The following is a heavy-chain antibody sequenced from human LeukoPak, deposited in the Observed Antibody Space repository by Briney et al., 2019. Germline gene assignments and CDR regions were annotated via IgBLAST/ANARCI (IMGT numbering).Heavy chain of an antibody. J-gene: IGHJ5*02. CDR1: GGSISSYY. CDR3: ARALGITMVRGVNRWFDP. V-gene: IGHV4-59*01. Sequence: KPSETLSLTCTVSGGSISSYYWSWIRQPPGKGLEWIGYIYYSGSTNCNPSLKSRVTISVDTSKNQFSLKLSSVTAADTAVYYCARALGITMVRGVNRWFDPWGQGTLVTVSS. D-gene: IGHD3-10*01. CDR2: IYYSGST.